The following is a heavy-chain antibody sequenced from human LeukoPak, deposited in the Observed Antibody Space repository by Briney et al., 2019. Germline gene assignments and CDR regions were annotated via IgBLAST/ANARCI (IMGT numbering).Heavy chain of an antibody. D-gene: IGHD2-15*01. CDR1: GGSFSGYY. J-gene: IGHJ4*02. V-gene: IGHV4-34*01. Sequence: SETLSLTCAVYGGSFSGYYWSWIRQPPGKGLEWIGEINHSASTSYNPSLKSRVTISVDTSKNQFSLKLSSVTAADTAVYYCARARTYCSGGSCYLGYFDYWGQGTLVTVSS. CDR3: ARARTYCSGGSCYLGYFDY. CDR2: INHSAST.